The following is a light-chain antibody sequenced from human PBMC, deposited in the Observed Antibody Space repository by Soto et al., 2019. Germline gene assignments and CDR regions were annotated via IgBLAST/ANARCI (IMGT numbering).Light chain of an antibody. CDR3: QSYDSSLSVV. V-gene: IGLV1-40*01. CDR2: GNS. Sequence: QSVLTQPPSVSGAPGQRVTISCTGSSSNIGAGYDVHWYQQLPGTAPKLLIYGNSNRHAGVPDRFSGSKSGTSASLAITGLQAEDEADYYYQSYDSSLSVVFGGGTKLTVL. J-gene: IGLJ2*01. CDR1: SSNIGAGYD.